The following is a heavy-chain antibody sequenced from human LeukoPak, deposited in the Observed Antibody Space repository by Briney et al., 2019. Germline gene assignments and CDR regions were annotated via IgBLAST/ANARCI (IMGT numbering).Heavy chain of an antibody. CDR2: ISYDGSHK. CDR1: GFTFSSYA. J-gene: IGHJ3*02. V-gene: IGHV3-30-3*01. Sequence: GGSLRLSCAASGFTFSSYAMHWVRQAPGKGLEWVAVISYDGSHKYYADSVKGRFTISRDNSKNTLYLQMNSLRAEDTAVYYCARSDFWSAVAHAFDIWGQGTMVTVSS. D-gene: IGHD3-3*01. CDR3: ARSDFWSAVAHAFDI.